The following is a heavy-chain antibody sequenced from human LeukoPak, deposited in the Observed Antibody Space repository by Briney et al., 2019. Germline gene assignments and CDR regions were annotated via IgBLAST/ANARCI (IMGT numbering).Heavy chain of an antibody. Sequence: KSSETLSLTCTVSGYSISSGYYWSWIRQPPGKGLEWIGEINHSGSTNYNPSLKSRVTISVDTSKNQFSLKLSSVTAADTAVYYCARHWTFRLLANWFDPWGQGTLVTVSS. CDR3: ARHWTFRLLANWFDP. V-gene: IGHV4-38-2*02. CDR1: GYSISSGYY. J-gene: IGHJ5*02. D-gene: IGHD3-3*01. CDR2: INHSGST.